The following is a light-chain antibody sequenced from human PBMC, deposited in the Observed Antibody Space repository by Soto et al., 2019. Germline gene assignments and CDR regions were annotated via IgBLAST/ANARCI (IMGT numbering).Light chain of an antibody. J-gene: IGLJ2*01. CDR2: SSN. CDR1: SSNIGSNS. CDR3: AAWDDSLNGVV. Sequence: QSVLTQPPSASGTPGQRVTIPCSGSSSNIGSNSVNWHQQLPGTAPKLLMYSSNQRPSGVPDRFSGSKSGTSASLAISGLQSEDEADYYCAAWDDSLNGVVFGGGTKVTVL. V-gene: IGLV1-44*01.